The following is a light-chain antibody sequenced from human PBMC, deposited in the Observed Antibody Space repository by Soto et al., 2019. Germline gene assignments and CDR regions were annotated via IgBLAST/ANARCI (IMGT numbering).Light chain of an antibody. CDR3: QQYNNWPPWT. CDR2: GAS. CDR1: QSVSSN. V-gene: IGKV3-15*01. Sequence: EIVMTQSPATLSVSPGERATLSCRASQSVSSNLAWYQQKPGQAPRLLIYGASTRATGIPARLSGSGSGPEFTLTSSGLQSEDFAVYYCQQYNNWPPWTFGQGTKVEIK. J-gene: IGKJ1*01.